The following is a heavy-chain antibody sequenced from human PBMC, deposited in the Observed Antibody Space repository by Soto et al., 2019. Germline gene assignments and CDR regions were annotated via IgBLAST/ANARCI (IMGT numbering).Heavy chain of an antibody. J-gene: IGHJ4*02. CDR1: ADTMSATAHH. CDR3: ARHSTSGNLYGPINY. V-gene: IGHV4-39*01. Sequence: PETWPLTYSGSADTMSATAHHVGWVRRPPGKGLEWIGTIYYSGATHYNPSLRSRVTISVDTSNNQFFLKLNFVTAADTAVYFCARHSTSGNLYGPINYWGQGALVTVS. D-gene: IGHD3-10*01. CDR2: IYYSGAT.